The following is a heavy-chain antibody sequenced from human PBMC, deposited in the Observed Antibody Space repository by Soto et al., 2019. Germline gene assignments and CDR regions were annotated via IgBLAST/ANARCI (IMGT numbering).Heavy chain of an antibody. CDR1: GFTFSSYG. V-gene: IGHV3-30*18. Sequence: GGSLRLSCAASGFTFSSYGMHWVRQAPGKGLEWVAVISYDGSNKYYADSVKGRFTISRDNSKNTLYLQMNSLRAEDTAVDYCAKGNEEYSSSWYYFDYWGQGTLVTVCS. D-gene: IGHD6-13*01. CDR2: ISYDGSNK. J-gene: IGHJ4*02. CDR3: AKGNEEYSSSWYYFDY.